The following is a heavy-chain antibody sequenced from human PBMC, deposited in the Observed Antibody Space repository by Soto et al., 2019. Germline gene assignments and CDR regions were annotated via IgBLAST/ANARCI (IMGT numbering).Heavy chain of an antibody. CDR2: IYYSGST. V-gene: IGHV4-31*03. D-gene: IGHD6-19*01. Sequence: LSLTCTVSGGSISSGGYYWSWIRQHPGKGLEWIGYIYYSGSTYYNPSLKSRVTISVDTSKNQFSLKLSSVAAADTAVYYCATFRRYSSGWYLGDFQHWGQGTWSPSPQ. CDR3: ATFRRYSSGWYLGDFQH. CDR1: GGSISSGGYY. J-gene: IGHJ1*01.